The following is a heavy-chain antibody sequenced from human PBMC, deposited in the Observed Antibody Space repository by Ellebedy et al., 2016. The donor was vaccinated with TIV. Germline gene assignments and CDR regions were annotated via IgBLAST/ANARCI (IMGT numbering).Heavy chain of an antibody. CDR3: AREGSGWHGAFDT. CDR1: GFTFSSYW. V-gene: IGHV3-74*01. J-gene: IGHJ3*02. Sequence: GESLKISCAASGFTFSSYWMHWVRQAPGKGLVWVSRINSDGSSSTYADSVMGRFTISRDNAMNTLYLQLNSLRAEDTAVYYCAREGSGWHGAFDTWGQGTVVTVSS. CDR2: INSDGSSS. D-gene: IGHD6-19*01.